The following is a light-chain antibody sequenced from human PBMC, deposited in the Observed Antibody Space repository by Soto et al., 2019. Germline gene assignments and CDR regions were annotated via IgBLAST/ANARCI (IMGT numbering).Light chain of an antibody. Sequence: QSALTQPRSVSGSPGQSVTISCTGTSNDVGGYNFVSWYQQLPGKAPKLMIYDVTKRPSGVPDRFSGSKSGTSASLAISNLQSEDEADYYCAAWDGNLNGWLFGGGTKLTVL. CDR1: SNDVGGYNF. J-gene: IGLJ3*02. CDR2: DVT. CDR3: AAWDGNLNGWL. V-gene: IGLV2-11*01.